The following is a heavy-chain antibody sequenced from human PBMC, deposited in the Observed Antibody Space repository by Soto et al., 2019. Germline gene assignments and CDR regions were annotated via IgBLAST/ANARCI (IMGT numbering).Heavy chain of an antibody. V-gene: IGHV3-48*03. J-gene: IGHJ4*02. D-gene: IGHD2-21*02. CDR2: ISSSGSTI. CDR1: GFTFSSYE. Sequence: QPGGSLRLSCAASGFTFSSYEMNWVRQAPGKGLEWVSYISSSGSTIYYADSVKGRFTISRDNAKNSLYLQMNSLRAEDTAVYYCAREHIVVVTAIPEGYFDYWGQGTLVTSPQ. CDR3: AREHIVVVTAIPEGYFDY.